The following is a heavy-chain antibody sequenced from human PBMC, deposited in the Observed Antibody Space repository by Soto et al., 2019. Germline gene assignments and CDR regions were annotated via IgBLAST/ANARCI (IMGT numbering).Heavy chain of an antibody. CDR3: ARGWVYDFWSGFLRSYYYYGMDV. D-gene: IGHD3-3*01. CDR1: GGTFSSYA. J-gene: IGHJ6*02. CDR2: IIPIFGTA. Sequence: GASVKVSCKASGGTFSSYAISWVRQAPGQGLEWMGGIIPIFGTANYAQEFQGRVTITADESTSTAYMELSRLRSEDTAVYYCARGWVYDFWSGFLRSYYYYGMDVWGQGTTVTVSS. V-gene: IGHV1-69*13.